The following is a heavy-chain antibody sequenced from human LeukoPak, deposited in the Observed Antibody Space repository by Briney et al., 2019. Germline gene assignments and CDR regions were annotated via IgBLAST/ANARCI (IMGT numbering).Heavy chain of an antibody. D-gene: IGHD3-22*01. CDR1: GDSVSSNNVA. Sequence: SQTLSLTCAISGDSVSSNNVAWNWMRQLPSRALEWLGRTYYRSKWYHDYAVSVKSRITINPDTSKNQFSLHLNSVTPEDTAVYYCARDGYYYDNNGFDHWGQGTLVTVSS. CDR2: TYYRSKWYH. J-gene: IGHJ4*02. CDR3: ARDGYYYDNNGFDH. V-gene: IGHV6-1*01.